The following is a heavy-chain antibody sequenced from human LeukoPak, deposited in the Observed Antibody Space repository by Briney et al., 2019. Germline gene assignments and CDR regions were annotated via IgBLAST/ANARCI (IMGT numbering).Heavy chain of an antibody. CDR1: GFTFSSYA. J-gene: IGHJ4*02. Sequence: GGSLRLSCAASGFTFSSYAMSWVRQAPGKGREWVSAVSGSGDSTSYGDSVKGRFTISRDNSKNTLYLQMNSLRAEDTAVYYCAKTRPLDSSSWSHGDYWGQGTLVTVSS. CDR3: AKTRPLDSSSWSHGDY. D-gene: IGHD6-13*01. CDR2: VSGSGDST. V-gene: IGHV3-23*01.